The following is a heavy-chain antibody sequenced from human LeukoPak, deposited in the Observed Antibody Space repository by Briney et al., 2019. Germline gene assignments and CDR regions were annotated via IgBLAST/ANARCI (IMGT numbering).Heavy chain of an antibody. CDR3: ARDGRTTAALDY. CDR1: GGSISSSSYY. J-gene: IGHJ4*02. V-gene: IGHV4-39*02. D-gene: IGHD1-1*01. CDR2: IYYSGST. Sequence: SETLSLTCTVSGGSISSSSYYWGWIRQPPGKGLEWIGSIYYSGSTYYNPSLKSRVTISVDTSKNQFSLKLSSATAADTAVYYCARDGRTTAALDYWGQGTLVTVSS.